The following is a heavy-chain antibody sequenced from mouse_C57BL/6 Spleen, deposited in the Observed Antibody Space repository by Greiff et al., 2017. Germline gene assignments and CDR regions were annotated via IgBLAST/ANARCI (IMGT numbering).Heavy chain of an antibody. CDR2: ISAGGSYT. D-gene: IGHD1-1*01. Sequence: EVQGVESGGGLVKPGGSLKLSCAASGFTFSSYAMSWVRQTPEKRLEWVATISAGGSYTYYPDNVEGRFTISRDNAKNNLYLQMSHLKSEDTAMYYCARRITTVEVYFDYWGQGTTLTVSS. CDR3: ARRITTVEVYFDY. J-gene: IGHJ2*01. CDR1: GFTFSSYA. V-gene: IGHV5-4*01.